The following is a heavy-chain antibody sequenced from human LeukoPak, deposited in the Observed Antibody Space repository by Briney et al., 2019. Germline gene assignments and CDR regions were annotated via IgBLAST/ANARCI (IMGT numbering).Heavy chain of an antibody. Sequence: ASVKVSRKASGYTFTSYDINWVRQATGQGLEWMGWMNPNSGNTGYAQKFQGRVTMTRNTSISTAYMELSSLRSEDTAVYYCARRYCSSTSCYQSDAFDIWGQGTMVTVSS. J-gene: IGHJ3*02. CDR1: GYTFTSYD. CDR2: MNPNSGNT. D-gene: IGHD2-2*01. CDR3: ARRYCSSTSCYQSDAFDI. V-gene: IGHV1-8*01.